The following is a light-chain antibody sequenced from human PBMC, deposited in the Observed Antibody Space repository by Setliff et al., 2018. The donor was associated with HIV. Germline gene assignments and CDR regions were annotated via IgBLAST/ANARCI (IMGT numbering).Light chain of an antibody. CDR1: SGDVGGYNY. Sequence: QSALTQPASVSGSPGQSITISCTGTSGDVGGYNYVSWYQQHPGKAPKLMIYDVSNRPSGISNRFSGSKSGDTASLTISGLQAEDEADYYCSSYTSSSTFYGFGTGTKGTV. J-gene: IGLJ1*01. CDR3: SSYTSSSTFYG. V-gene: IGLV2-14*03. CDR2: DVS.